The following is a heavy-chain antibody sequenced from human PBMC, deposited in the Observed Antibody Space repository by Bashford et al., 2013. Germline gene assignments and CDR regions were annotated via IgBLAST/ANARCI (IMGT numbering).Heavy chain of an antibody. Sequence: LSLTCAVSGGSISSSNYWTWVRQPPGKGLEWIGEIHHSGSVNYNPSLKSRVTISLDKSNNHFSLNLSSVTAADTAIYYCARDDSDVLTGHYDVWLDPWGQGTLVTVSS. J-gene: IGHJ5*02. V-gene: IGHV4-4*02. CDR1: GGSISSSNY. CDR3: ARDDSDVLTGHYDVWLDP. CDR2: IHHSGSV. D-gene: IGHD3-9*01.